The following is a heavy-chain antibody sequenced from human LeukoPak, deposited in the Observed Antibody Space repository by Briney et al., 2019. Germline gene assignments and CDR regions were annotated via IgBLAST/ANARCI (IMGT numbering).Heavy chain of an antibody. V-gene: IGHV3-11*01. Sequence: GGSLRLSCAASGFTFSSYYMSWIRQAPGTGLEWVSYINIGGDSIYYADSVKGRFTISRDNTKNSLYLQMSSLRAEDTAVYYCARGHYGLDVWGQGTTVTVSS. CDR2: INIGGDSI. J-gene: IGHJ6*02. CDR3: ARGHYGLDV. CDR1: GFTFSSYY.